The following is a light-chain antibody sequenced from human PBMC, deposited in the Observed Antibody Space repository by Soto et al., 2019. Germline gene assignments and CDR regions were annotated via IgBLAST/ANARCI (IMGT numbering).Light chain of an antibody. CDR3: SAWDDSLXSNI. J-gene: IGLJ1*01. V-gene: IGLV1-44*01. CDR1: RSNIGGND. CDR2: SNK. Sequence: QSVLTQPSSASGTPVQSVTISCSGSRSNIGGNDVSWYQQFPVTVPKLLIYSNKQRASGVPDRFSGSRSGTSASLVIIGLQYEDEDEYFCSAWDDSLXSNIVGSGTKAXV.